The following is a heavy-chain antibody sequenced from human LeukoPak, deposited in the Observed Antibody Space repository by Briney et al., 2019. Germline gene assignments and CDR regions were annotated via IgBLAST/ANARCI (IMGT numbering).Heavy chain of an antibody. CDR3: ATRLLWFGETFDP. V-gene: IGHV1-24*01. D-gene: IGHD3-10*01. CDR1: GYTLTELS. Sequence: ASVKVSCKVSGYTLTELSMHWVRQAPGKGLEWMGGFDPEDGETIYAQKFQGRVTMTEDTSTDTAYMELSSLRSEDTVVYYCATRLLWFGETFDPWGQGTLVTVSS. J-gene: IGHJ5*02. CDR2: FDPEDGET.